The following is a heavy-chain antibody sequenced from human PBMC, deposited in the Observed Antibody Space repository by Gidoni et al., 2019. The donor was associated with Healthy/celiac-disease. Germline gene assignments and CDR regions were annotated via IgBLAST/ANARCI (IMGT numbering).Heavy chain of an antibody. CDR3: AKGGFGYCSSTSCSSAFDI. Sequence: EVQLLESGGGLVQPGGSLRLSCAASGFTFSSYAMSWVRQAPGKGLEWGSAISGSGGSTYYADSVKGRFTISRDNSKNTLYLQMNSLRAEDTAVYYCAKGGFGYCSSTSCSSAFDIWGQGTMVTVSS. D-gene: IGHD2-2*03. J-gene: IGHJ3*02. CDR1: GFTFSSYA. V-gene: IGHV3-23*01. CDR2: ISGSGGST.